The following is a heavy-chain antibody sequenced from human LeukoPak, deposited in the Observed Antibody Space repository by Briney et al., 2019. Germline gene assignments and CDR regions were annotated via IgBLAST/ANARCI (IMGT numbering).Heavy chain of an antibody. Sequence: GGSLRLSCVVSGSTFSTSAMSWVRQAPGKGLEWVSGISESGGSTYYADSVKGRFTGSRDNSKNTLCLQMNNLRAEDTAAYYCAKGSFWGQGTLVTVSS. D-gene: IGHD3-10*01. CDR3: AKGSF. V-gene: IGHV3-23*01. J-gene: IGHJ4*02. CDR1: GSTFSTSA. CDR2: ISESGGST.